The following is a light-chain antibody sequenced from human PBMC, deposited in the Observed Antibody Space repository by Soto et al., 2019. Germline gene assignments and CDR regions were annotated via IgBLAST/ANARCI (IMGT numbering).Light chain of an antibody. CDR2: DVS. V-gene: IGLV2-14*01. J-gene: IGLJ1*01. CDR3: SSYSSSSTYV. Sequence: HSVLTQPASVSGSPGQSMTISCTGTSSDVGGYNYVSWYQQHPGKAPKLMIYDVSNRPSGVSNRFSGSKSGNTASLTISGLKAEDEADYYCSSYSSSSTYVFGTGTKLTVL. CDR1: SSDVGGYNY.